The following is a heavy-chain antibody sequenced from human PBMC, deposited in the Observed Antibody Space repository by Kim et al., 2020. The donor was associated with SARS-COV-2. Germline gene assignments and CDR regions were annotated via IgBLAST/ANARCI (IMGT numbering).Heavy chain of an antibody. CDR3: ARDRDERYYYYYGMDV. D-gene: IGHD3-10*01. Sequence: SLKSRVTISVDKSKNQFSLKLSSVTAADTAVYYCARDRDERYYYYYGMDVWGQGTTVTVSS. V-gene: IGHV4-4*02. J-gene: IGHJ6*02.